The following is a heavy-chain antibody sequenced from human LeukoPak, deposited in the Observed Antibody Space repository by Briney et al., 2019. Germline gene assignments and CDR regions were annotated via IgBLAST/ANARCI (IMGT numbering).Heavy chain of an antibody. CDR1: GYTFTGYY. D-gene: IGHD6-13*01. J-gene: IGHJ4*02. CDR2: INPNSGGT. Sequence: GASVKVSCKASGYTFTGYYMHWVRQAPGQGLEWMGRINPNSGGTNYAQKFQGRVTMTRDTSISTAYMELSRLRSDDTAVYYCANRLAAAGTLLFAYWGQGTLVTVSS. CDR3: ANRLAAAGTLLFAY. V-gene: IGHV1-2*06.